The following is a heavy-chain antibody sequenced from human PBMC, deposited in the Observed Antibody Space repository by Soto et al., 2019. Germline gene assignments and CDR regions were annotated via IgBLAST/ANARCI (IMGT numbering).Heavy chain of an antibody. CDR2: IYYSGST. Sequence: PSETLSLTCTVSGGSISSYYWSWIRQPPWKGLEWIGNIYYSGSTNYNPSLKSRVTISVDTSRNQVSLKLSSVTAADSAVYFCARARYQLLHPYYYGMDVWGQGTTVTVSS. CDR3: ARARYQLLHPYYYGMDV. J-gene: IGHJ6*02. V-gene: IGHV4-59*01. CDR1: GGSISSYY. D-gene: IGHD2-2*01.